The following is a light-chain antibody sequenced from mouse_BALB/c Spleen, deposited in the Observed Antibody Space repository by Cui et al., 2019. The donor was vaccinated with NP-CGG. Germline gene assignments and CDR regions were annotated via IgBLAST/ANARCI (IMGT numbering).Light chain of an antibody. CDR3: TLWYSNHWV. CDR2: GTN. V-gene: IGLV1*01. Sequence: AVVSQESALTTSPGETVTLTSRSNTGTVTTSNYANWVQEKPDHLFTGLIGGTNNRAPGVPARFSGSLIGDKAALTITGTQTEDEAIYFCTLWYSNHWVFGGGTKLTVL. J-gene: IGLJ1*01. CDR1: TGTVTTSNY.